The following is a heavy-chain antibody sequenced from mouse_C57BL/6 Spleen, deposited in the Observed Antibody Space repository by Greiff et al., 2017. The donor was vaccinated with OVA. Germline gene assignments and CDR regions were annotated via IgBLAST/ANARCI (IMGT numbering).Heavy chain of an antibody. CDR2: IDPEDGET. D-gene: IGHD1-1*01. CDR1: GFNIKDYY. V-gene: IGHV14-2*01. J-gene: IGHJ1*03. CDR3: APYYYGSSHWYFDV. Sequence: VQLQQSGAELVKPGASVKLSCTASGFNIKDYYMHWVKQRTEQGLEWIGRIDPEDGETKSAPKFQGKATITADTSSNTAYLQLSILTSEDTAVYYCAPYYYGSSHWYFDVWGTGTTVTVSS.